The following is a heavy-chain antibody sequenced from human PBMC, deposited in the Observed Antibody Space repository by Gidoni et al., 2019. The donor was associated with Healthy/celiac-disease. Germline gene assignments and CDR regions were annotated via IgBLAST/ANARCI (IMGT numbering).Heavy chain of an antibody. CDR1: GFTFSSYA. CDR2: ISSNVVST. CDR3: ASSERGIAADDGMDV. D-gene: IGHD6-13*01. Sequence: EVQLVESGGGLVQPGGPLRLSCAASGFTFSSYAMHWVRQAPGKGLEYVSAISSNVVSTYYANSVKGRFTISRDNAKNTLYLQMGSLSAEAMAVYYCASSERGIAADDGMDVWGQGTTVTVSS. V-gene: IGHV3-64*01. J-gene: IGHJ6*02.